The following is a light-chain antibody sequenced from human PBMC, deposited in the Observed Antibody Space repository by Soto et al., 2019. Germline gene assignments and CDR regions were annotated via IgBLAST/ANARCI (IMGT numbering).Light chain of an antibody. Sequence: DIQMTQSPSTLSAFVGDRVTITRRASQSVSNWLAWYQQKPGKAPRLLISKASTLESGVPSRFSGSGSGTEFTLSISSLQPKDFATYYCQQYRSASTFGQGTKLEIK. J-gene: IGKJ2*02. CDR3: QQYRSAST. CDR1: QSVSNW. CDR2: KAS. V-gene: IGKV1-5*03.